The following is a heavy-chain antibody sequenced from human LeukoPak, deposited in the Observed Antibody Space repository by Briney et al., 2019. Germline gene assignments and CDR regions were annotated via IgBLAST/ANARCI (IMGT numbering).Heavy chain of an antibody. V-gene: IGHV4-38-2*02. CDR2: IYHSGST. Sequence: PSETLSLTCTVSGYSISSGYYWGWIRQPPGKGLEWIGSIYHSGSTYYNPSLKSRVTISVDTSKNQFSLKLSSVTAADTAVYYCARRGSFASPDTLWGQGTLVTVSS. D-gene: IGHD3-16*01. J-gene: IGHJ4*02. CDR1: GYSISSGYY. CDR3: ARRGSFASPDTL.